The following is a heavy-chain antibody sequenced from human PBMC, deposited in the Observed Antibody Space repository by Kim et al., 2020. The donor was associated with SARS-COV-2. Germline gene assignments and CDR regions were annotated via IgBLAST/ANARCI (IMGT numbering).Heavy chain of an antibody. J-gene: IGHJ4*02. CDR3: ARRVYYGVTGYFDY. V-gene: IGHV4-30-2*05. D-gene: IGHD4-17*01. Sequence: NPSLKSRVTISVDTSKNQCSLKLSSVTAADTAVYYWARRVYYGVTGYFDYWGQGTLVTVSS.